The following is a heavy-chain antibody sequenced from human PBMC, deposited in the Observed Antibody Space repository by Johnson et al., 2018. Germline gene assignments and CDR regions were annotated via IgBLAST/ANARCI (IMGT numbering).Heavy chain of an antibody. J-gene: IGHJ3*02. Sequence: VQLVESGGGLVKPGGSLRLSCAASGVTFSNAWMNWVRQAPGKGLEWVGRIKSKTDGGTTDYAAPVKGRFTISSDDSKNTLFLQMNSLKTEDTAVYYFTTVYDTSGYYYVEAFDIWGQGTMVTVSS. D-gene: IGHD3-22*01. CDR2: IKSKTDGGTT. CDR1: GVTFSNAW. CDR3: TTVYDTSGYYYVEAFDI. V-gene: IGHV3-15*07.